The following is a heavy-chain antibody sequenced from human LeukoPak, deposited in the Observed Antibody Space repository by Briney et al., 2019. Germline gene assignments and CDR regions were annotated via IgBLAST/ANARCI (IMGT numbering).Heavy chain of an antibody. CDR1: GFTFSSYA. V-gene: IGHV3-30*04. J-gene: IGHJ3*02. D-gene: IGHD3-22*01. CDR3: ARVFTYYYDSSGYYSRDAFDI. Sequence: GGSLRLSCAASGFTFSSYAMHWVRQAPGKGLEWVAVISYDGSNKYYADSVKGRFTISRDNSKNTLYLQMNSLRAEDTAVYYCARVFTYYYDSSGYYSRDAFDIWGQGTMVTVSS. CDR2: ISYDGSNK.